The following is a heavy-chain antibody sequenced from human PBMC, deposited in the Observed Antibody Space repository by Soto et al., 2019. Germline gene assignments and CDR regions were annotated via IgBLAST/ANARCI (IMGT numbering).Heavy chain of an antibody. Sequence: SETLSLTCAVYGGSFSAYYWSWIRQPPGKGLEWIGEINHSGTTNYNPSLASRVTLSVDTSKNQFSLKMTSVTAADRAMYFCARYNSYAIDYWGRGTLVTVSS. CDR2: INHSGTT. D-gene: IGHD2-8*01. CDR3: ARYNSYAIDY. J-gene: IGHJ4*02. CDR1: GGSFSAYY. V-gene: IGHV4-34*01.